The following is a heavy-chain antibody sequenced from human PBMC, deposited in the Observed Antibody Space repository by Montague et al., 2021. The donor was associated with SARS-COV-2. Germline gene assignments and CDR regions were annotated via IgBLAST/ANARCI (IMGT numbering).Heavy chain of an antibody. Sequence: PALVKPTQSLTLTCTFSGFPLSTSGMRASWIRQPPGKALEWLARIDWDXYKFYSTSLKTRLTISKDTSKNQVVLTMTNMDPVDTATYYCARSYYDILTAYYTPFDYWGQGTLVTVSS. J-gene: IGHJ4*02. V-gene: IGHV2-70*04. CDR2: IDWDXYK. D-gene: IGHD3-9*01. CDR3: ARSYYDILTAYYTPFDY. CDR1: GFPLSTSGMR.